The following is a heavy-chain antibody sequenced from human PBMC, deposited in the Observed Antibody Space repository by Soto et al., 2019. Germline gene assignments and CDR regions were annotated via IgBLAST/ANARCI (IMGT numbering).Heavy chain of an antibody. CDR1: GFSLSTSGVG. Sequence: QITLKESGPTLVKPTQTLTLTCTFSGFSLSTSGVGVGWIRQPPGKALEWLALIYWNDDNLYSPSLKSKLTVTEDASKNQVVLTVTNMDPVDTATYYCAHSRVVTTIGGCWFDPWGQGTLVTVSS. D-gene: IGHD2-21*02. CDR3: AHSRVVTTIGGCWFDP. CDR2: IYWNDDN. J-gene: IGHJ5*02. V-gene: IGHV2-5*01.